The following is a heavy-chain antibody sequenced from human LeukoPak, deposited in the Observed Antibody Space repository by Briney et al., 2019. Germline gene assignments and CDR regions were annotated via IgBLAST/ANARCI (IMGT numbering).Heavy chain of an antibody. V-gene: IGHV1-8*03. D-gene: IGHD6-19*01. Sequence: ASVKVSCKASGYTFTSYDINWVRQATGQGLEWMGWMNPNSGNTGYAQKFQGRVTITRNTSISTAYMELSSLRSEDTAVYYCAREVAGTGSFDYWGQGTLVTVSS. CDR1: GYTFTSYD. J-gene: IGHJ4*02. CDR3: AREVAGTGSFDY. CDR2: MNPNSGNT.